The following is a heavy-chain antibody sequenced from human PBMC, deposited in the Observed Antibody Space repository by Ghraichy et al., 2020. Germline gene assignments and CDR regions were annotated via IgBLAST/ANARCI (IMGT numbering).Heavy chain of an antibody. Sequence: SVKVSCKASGGTFSSYAISWVRQAPGQGLEWMGGIIPIFGTANYAQKFQGRVTITADESTSTAYMELSSLRSEDTAVYYCARAGYCSGGSCYYWFDPWGQGTLVTVSS. CDR1: GGTFSSYA. J-gene: IGHJ5*02. V-gene: IGHV1-69*13. CDR2: IIPIFGTA. D-gene: IGHD2-15*01. CDR3: ARAGYCSGGSCYYWFDP.